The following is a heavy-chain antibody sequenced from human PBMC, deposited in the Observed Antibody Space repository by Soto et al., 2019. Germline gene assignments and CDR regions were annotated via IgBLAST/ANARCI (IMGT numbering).Heavy chain of an antibody. J-gene: IGHJ4*02. CDR2: INPIFGTP. CDR3: AREGRHFDY. V-gene: IGHV1-69*06. Sequence: SVKVSCKASGGTFSSYAISWVRQAPGQGLEWMGGINPIFGTPHYAQKYQGRVTITADTFTNTAYMELTRLTSDDTAVYLCAREGRHFDYWGQGTLVTVSS. CDR1: GGTFSSYA.